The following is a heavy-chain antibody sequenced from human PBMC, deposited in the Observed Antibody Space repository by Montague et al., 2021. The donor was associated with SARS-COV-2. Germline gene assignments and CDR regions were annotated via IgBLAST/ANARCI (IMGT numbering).Heavy chain of an antibody. D-gene: IGHD1/OR15-1a*01. CDR1: GFSFDTYG. Sequence: SLRLSCAASGFSFDTYGMSWVRQAPGQGLEWVSSIRGDGDKTYYSGSVKGRFTIPRDTSSHTLNLQMNSLRADDTAIYFCEKQRGPATTTFDYWGQGTLVTVSS. J-gene: IGHJ4*02. CDR3: EKQRGPATTTFDY. CDR2: IRGDGDKT. V-gene: IGHV3-23*01.